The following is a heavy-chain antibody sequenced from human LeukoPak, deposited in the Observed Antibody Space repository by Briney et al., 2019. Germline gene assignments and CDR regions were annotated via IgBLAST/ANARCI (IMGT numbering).Heavy chain of an antibody. CDR3: ARHVGRWGFDY. D-gene: IGHD4-23*01. CDR1: GGSISGFY. J-gene: IGHJ4*02. CDR2: IHHPGNI. V-gene: IGHV4-59*08. Sequence: SETLSLTCTVSGGSISGFYWSWIRQPPGKGLEWIGNIHHPGNIKYNPSLKSRVTISVDMSKNQSSLKLSSVIAADTAVYYCARHVGRWGFDYWGQGTLVTVSS.